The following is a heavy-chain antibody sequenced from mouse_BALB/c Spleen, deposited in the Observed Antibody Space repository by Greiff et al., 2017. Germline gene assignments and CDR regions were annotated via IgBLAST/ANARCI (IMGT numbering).Heavy chain of an antibody. J-gene: IGHJ4*01. CDR3: ARRVRRDYYAMDY. CDR2: ISSGGGST. CDR1: GFTFSSYG. Sequence: EVKLVESGGDLVKPGGSLKLSCAASGFTFSSYGMSWVRQTPDKRLEWVATISSGGGSTYYPDTVKGRFTISRDNAKNTLYLQMSSLKSEDTAMYYCARRVRRDYYAMDYWGQGTSVTVSS. D-gene: IGHD2-14*01. V-gene: IGHV5-6*01.